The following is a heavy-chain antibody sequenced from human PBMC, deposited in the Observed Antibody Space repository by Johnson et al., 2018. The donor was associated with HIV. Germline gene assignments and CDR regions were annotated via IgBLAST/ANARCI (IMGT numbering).Heavy chain of an antibody. V-gene: IGHV3-23*04. Sequence: VHLVESGGGLVQPGRSLRLSCAASGFTFSSYAMHWVRQAPGKGLEWVAVISEGGNSAYYTDSVEGRFTISRDNSKNTLYLQMYGLRADDTAVYYCAKGPRYDAFDIWGQGTMVTVSS. D-gene: IGHD1-1*01. CDR2: ISEGGNSA. CDR3: AKGPRYDAFDI. CDR1: GFTFSSYA. J-gene: IGHJ3*02.